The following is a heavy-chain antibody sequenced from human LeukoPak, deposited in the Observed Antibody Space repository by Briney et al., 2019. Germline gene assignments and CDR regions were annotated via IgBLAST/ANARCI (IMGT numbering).Heavy chain of an antibody. V-gene: IGHV1-18*01. CDR2: ISAYNGNT. Sequence: ASVKVSCKASGYTFTSYGISWVRQAPGQGLEWMGWISAYNGNTNYAQKLQGRVTMTTDTSTSTAYMELRSLRSDDTAVYYCASCVETYYYDSSGYGGGWFDPWGQGTLVTVSS. CDR3: ASCVETYYYDSSGYGGGWFDP. J-gene: IGHJ5*02. CDR1: GYTFTSYG. D-gene: IGHD3-22*01.